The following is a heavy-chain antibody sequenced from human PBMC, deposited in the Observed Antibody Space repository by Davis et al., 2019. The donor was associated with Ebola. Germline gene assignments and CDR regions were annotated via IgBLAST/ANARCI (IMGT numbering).Heavy chain of an antibody. D-gene: IGHD3-9*01. CDR2: IKTDGSLT. CDR1: GFTFSSYW. V-gene: IGHV3-74*01. Sequence: PGGSLRLSCAASGFTFSSYWMHWVRQAPGKGLVWVSRIKTDGSLTGYGDSVQGRFTISRDNAKNTLYLQMNDLRAEDTAVYYCAKVRLLGYDTLSGGFDWGQGTLVTVSS. CDR3: AKVRLLGYDTLSGGFD. J-gene: IGHJ4*02.